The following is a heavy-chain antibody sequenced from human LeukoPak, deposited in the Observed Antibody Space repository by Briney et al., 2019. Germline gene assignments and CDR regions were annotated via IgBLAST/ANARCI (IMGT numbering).Heavy chain of an antibody. CDR3: AKMAGGCPDY. CDR1: GFTFDDYA. CDR2: ISWNSGSI. D-gene: IGHD6-25*01. V-gene: IGHV3-9*01. Sequence: GGSLRLSCAASGFTFDDYAMHWVRQAPGKGLEWVSGISWNSGSIGYADSAKGRFTISRDNAQSSLYLQMNSLRAEDTAVYYCAKMAGGCPDYWGQGTLVTVSS. J-gene: IGHJ4*02.